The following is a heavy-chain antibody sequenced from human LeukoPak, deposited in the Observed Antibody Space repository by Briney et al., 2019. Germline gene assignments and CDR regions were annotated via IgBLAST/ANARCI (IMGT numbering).Heavy chain of an antibody. D-gene: IGHD2-21*02. CDR2: INTGNGKT. CDR1: GYTFTIYA. V-gene: IGHV1-3*04. CDR3: ARNTETAIPLPYYFDY. J-gene: IGHJ4*02. Sequence: ASVKVSCKASGYTFTIYAMHWVRQTPGQRLECMGWINTGNGKTKYSQKFQGRVTITRDTSASTAYMDLSSLRSEDTAVYYCARNTETAIPLPYYFDYWGQGTLVTVSS.